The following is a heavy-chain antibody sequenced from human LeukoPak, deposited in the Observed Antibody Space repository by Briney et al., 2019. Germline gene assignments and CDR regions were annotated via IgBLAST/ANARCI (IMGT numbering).Heavy chain of an antibody. CDR1: GFTFSSYW. CDR3: ARDRYSSSWYESDY. J-gene: IGHJ4*02. Sequence: GGSLRLSCAASGFTFSSYWMSWVRQAPGKGLEWVANIKQDGSEKYYVDSVKGRFTISRDNAKNSLYLQMNSLRAEDTAVYYCARDRYSSSWYESDYWGQGTLVTVSS. V-gene: IGHV3-7*03. CDR2: IKQDGSEK. D-gene: IGHD6-13*01.